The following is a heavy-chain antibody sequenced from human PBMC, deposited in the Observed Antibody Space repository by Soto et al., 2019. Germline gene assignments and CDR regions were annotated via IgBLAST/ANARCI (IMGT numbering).Heavy chain of an antibody. Sequence: ASLKVSCKASGYTFTSYGISWVRQAPGQGLEWMGWISAYNGNTNYAQKLQGRVTMTTDTSTSTAYMELRSLRSDDTAVYYCARKEGGYDKDGGYYYYGMDVWGQGTTVTVSS. V-gene: IGHV1-18*01. J-gene: IGHJ6*02. CDR2: ISAYNGNT. CDR3: ARKEGGYDKDGGYYYYGMDV. CDR1: GYTFTSYG. D-gene: IGHD5-12*01.